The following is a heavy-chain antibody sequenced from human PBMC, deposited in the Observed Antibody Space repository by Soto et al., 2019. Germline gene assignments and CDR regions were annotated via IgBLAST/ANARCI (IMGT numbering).Heavy chain of an antibody. CDR1: GFSLSTSGVG. CDR3: AHAITIFGVATIGFDY. D-gene: IGHD3-3*01. Sequence: QITLKESGPTLVKPTQTLTLTCTFSGFSLSTSGVGVGWIRQPPGKALEWLALIYWDDDKRYSPSLKSRLTISKDTSKNQVVLTMTNMDPVDTATYYFAHAITIFGVATIGFDYWGQGTLVTVSS. J-gene: IGHJ4*02. V-gene: IGHV2-5*02. CDR2: IYWDDDK.